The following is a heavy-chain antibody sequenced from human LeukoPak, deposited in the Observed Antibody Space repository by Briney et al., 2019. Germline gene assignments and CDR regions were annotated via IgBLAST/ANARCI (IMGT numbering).Heavy chain of an antibody. CDR3: ARAAGIIGDAFDI. CDR2: INPNSGGT. V-gene: IGHV1-2*02. CDR1: GYTFTGYY. J-gene: IGHJ3*02. Sequence: ASVKVSCKASGYTFTGYYMHWVRQAPGQGLEWMGWINPNSGGTNYAQKSQSRVTMTRDTSISTSYMELSWLRSDDTAVYYCARAAGIIGDAFDIWGQGTMVTVSS. D-gene: IGHD3-10*01.